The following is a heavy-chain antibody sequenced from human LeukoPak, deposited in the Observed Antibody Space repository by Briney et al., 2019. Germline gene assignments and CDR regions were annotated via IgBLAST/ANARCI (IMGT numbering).Heavy chain of an antibody. D-gene: IGHD3-10*01. V-gene: IGHV4-34*01. J-gene: IGHJ6*03. CDR3: AGDTDDYSYMDV. CDR2: IDPSGTT. CDR1: GESFSGNY. Sequence: KPSETLSLTCAIYGESFSGNYWSWIRQPPGKGLEWIGEIDPSGTTNYNPSLKSRVTISGDTSKNQFSLNLTSVTAADTAVYYCAGDTDDYSYMDVWGKGTTVTVSS.